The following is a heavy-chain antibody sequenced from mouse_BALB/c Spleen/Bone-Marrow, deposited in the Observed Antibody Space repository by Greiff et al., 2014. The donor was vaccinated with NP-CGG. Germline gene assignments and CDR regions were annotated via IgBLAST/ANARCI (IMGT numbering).Heavy chain of an antibody. V-gene: IGHV2-6-5*01. CDR2: IWGGGST. Sequence: VMLVESGPGLVAPSQILSITCTVSGFSLTDYGVSWIRQPPGKGLEWLGVIWGGGSTYYNSSLKSRLSISKDNSKSQVFLKMNSLQTDDTAMYYCAKHTLRYYAMDYWGQGTSVTVSS. CDR1: GFSLTDYG. J-gene: IGHJ4*01. D-gene: IGHD1-1*01. CDR3: AKHTLRYYAMDY.